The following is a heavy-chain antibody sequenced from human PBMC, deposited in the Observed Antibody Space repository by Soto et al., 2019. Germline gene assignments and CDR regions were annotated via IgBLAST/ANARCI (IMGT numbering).Heavy chain of an antibody. D-gene: IGHD3-22*01. J-gene: IGHJ4*01. CDR1: GGSISSGDYY. Sequence: PPETLSLTCTVSGGSISSGDYYWSRHRQPPGQGREWFGYNNDSGSNYSNPSLRRRVTISVDTTKTPFSLKLSSVTAADTAVYYGARIKPSHYYGSSGYAFDFWGQGTLVTVSS. CDR3: ARIKPSHYYGSSGYAFDF. CDR2: NNDSGSN. V-gene: IGHV4-30-4*08.